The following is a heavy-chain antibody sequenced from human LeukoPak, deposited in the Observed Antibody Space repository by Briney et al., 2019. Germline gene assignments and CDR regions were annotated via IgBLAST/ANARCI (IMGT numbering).Heavy chain of an antibody. CDR3: ARAPREDYYDSSGYYKEEYFQH. J-gene: IGHJ1*01. V-gene: IGHV3-23*03. D-gene: IGHD3-22*01. CDR2: IGTAGT. Sequence: GGSLRLGCAASGFTFRNFAMSWVRQAPGKGLEWLSSIGTAGTYYADSVKGRFTISRDDSKNTLYLQMNSLRAEDTAVYYCARAPREDYYDSSGYYKEEYFQHWGQGTLVTVSS. CDR1: GFTFRNFA.